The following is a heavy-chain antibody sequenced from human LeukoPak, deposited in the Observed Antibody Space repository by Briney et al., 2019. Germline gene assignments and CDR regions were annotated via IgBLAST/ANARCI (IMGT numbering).Heavy chain of an antibody. V-gene: IGHV1-18*01. D-gene: IGHD6-13*01. CDR2: ISAYNGNT. CDR1: GGTFSSYA. CDR3: ARDPGIAAAGTDPTNDY. Sequence: ASVKVSCKASGGTFSSYAISWVRQAPGQGLEWMGWISAYNGNTNYAQKLQGRVTMTTDTSTSTAYMELRSLRSDDTAVYYCARDPGIAAAGTDPTNDYWGQGTLVTVSS. J-gene: IGHJ4*02.